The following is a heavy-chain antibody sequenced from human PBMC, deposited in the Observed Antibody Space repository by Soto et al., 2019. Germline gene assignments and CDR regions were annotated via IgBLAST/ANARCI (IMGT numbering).Heavy chain of an antibody. J-gene: IGHJ4*02. CDR2: ISNDGTRK. Sequence: GGSLRLSCAASGFTFSSHAMHWVRQAPGKGLEWVSIISNDGTRKFYAESVKGRFTISRDNFKNTLYLEMNSLRPEDTAEYYCVVRHSSAYYVYWGQGTQVTVSS. CDR1: GFTFSSHA. V-gene: IGHV3-30-3*01. CDR3: VVRHSSAYYVY. D-gene: IGHD3-22*01.